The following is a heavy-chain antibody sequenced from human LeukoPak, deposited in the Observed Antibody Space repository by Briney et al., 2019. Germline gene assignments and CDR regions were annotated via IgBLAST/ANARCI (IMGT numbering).Heavy chain of an antibody. CDR1: GGSISNSSYY. J-gene: IGHJ4*02. D-gene: IGHD6-19*01. CDR3: ARHYSSGWYDY. CDR2: IYYSGST. Sequence: PETLSVTCTVSGGSISNSSYYWGWIRQPQGNGLEWIGSIYYSGSTYYNPSLKRRVTISVDTSKNQFSLKLSSVTAADTAVYYCARHYSSGWYDYWGQGTLVTVSS. V-gene: IGHV4-39*01.